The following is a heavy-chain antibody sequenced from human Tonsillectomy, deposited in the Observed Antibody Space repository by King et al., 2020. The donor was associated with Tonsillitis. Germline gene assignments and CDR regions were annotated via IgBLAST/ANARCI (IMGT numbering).Heavy chain of an antibody. D-gene: IGHD2-15*01. CDR3: AKDPIDRYCSDGSCYSGPDY. Sequence: QLVQSGGGVVQPGRSLRLSCAASGFTFSTYGIHWARQAPGRGLEWVAGISYDGSKKYYADSVKGRFTISRDNSKNTLYLQMNSLRAEDTAVYYCAKDPIDRYCSDGSCYSGPDYWGQGTLVTVSS. CDR2: ISYDGSKK. V-gene: IGHV3-30*18. CDR1: GFTFSTYG. J-gene: IGHJ4*02.